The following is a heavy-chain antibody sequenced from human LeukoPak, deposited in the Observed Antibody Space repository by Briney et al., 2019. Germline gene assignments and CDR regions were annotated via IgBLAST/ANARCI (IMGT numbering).Heavy chain of an antibody. V-gene: IGHV3-7*01. D-gene: IGHD5-24*01. CDR3: AGDEGWTFDI. J-gene: IGHJ3*02. CDR1: GFTFSTHW. Sequence: GGSLRLSCAASGFTFSTHWMSWFRQAPGKGLEWVALIQKDGSDKYYVDSVKGRFTISRDNSKNSLYLQMNGLRADDTAVYYCAGDEGWTFDIWGQGTKVTVSS. CDR2: IQKDGSDK.